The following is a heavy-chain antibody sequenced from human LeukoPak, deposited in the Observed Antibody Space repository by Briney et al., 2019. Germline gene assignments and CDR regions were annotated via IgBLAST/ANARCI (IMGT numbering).Heavy chain of an antibody. CDR1: GFTFSSYS. J-gene: IGHJ6*02. CDR3: ARDPRNLFYYYGMDV. CDR2: ISSSSSTI. V-gene: IGHV3-48*01. Sequence: GGSLRLSCAASGFTFSSYSMTWVRQAPGKGLEWVSYISSSSSTIYYADSVKGRFTISRDNAKNSLYLQMNSLRAEDTAVYYCARDPRNLFYYYGMDVWGQGTTVTVSS. D-gene: IGHD1-14*01.